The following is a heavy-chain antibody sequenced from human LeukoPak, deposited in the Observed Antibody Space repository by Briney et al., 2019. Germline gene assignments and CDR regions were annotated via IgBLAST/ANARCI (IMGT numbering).Heavy chain of an antibody. J-gene: IGHJ2*01. CDR1: GGSISSHY. Sequence: SETLSLTCTVSGGSISSHYWSWIRQPPGKGLEWIGYIYYSGSTNYNPSLKSRVTISVDTSKNQFSLKLSSVTAADTAVYCCARGSVVGATNFDYWGRGTLVTVSS. CDR3: ARGSVVGATNFDY. CDR2: IYYSGST. D-gene: IGHD1-26*01. V-gene: IGHV4-59*11.